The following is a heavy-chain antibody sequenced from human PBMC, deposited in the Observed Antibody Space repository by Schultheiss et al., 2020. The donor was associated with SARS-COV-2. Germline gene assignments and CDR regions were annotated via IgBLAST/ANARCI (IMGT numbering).Heavy chain of an antibody. V-gene: IGHV3-30*01. D-gene: IGHD3-10*01. CDR3: ARSRLLWFGESMGEFDY. CDR1: GFTFSSYA. CDR2: ISYDGSNK. Sequence: GESLKISCAASGFTFSSYAMHWVRQAPGKGLEWVAVISYDGSNKYYADSVKGRFTISRDNSKNTLYLQMNSLRAEDTAVYYCARSRLLWFGESMGEFDYWGQGTLVTVSS. J-gene: IGHJ4*02.